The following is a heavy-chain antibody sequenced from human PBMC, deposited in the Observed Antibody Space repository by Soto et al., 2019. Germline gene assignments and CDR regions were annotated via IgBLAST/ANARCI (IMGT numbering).Heavy chain of an antibody. J-gene: IGHJ6*03. CDR2: IDPSDSYT. CDR1: GYSFTNYW. Sequence: GESLKISCKGSGYSFTNYWISWVRQMPGKGLEWMGRIDPSDSYTNYSPSFQGHVTISADKSISTAYLQWSSLKASDTAMYYCAREVRGYSYGRVYYYYYMDVWGKGTTVTVSS. CDR3: AREVRGYSYGRVYYYYYMDV. D-gene: IGHD5-18*01. V-gene: IGHV5-10-1*01.